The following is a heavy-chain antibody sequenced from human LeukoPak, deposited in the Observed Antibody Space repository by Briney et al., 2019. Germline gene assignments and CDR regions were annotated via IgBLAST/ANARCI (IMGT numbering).Heavy chain of an antibody. D-gene: IGHD3-22*01. CDR3: ARGSGDSSGYFGLGAFDI. CDR2: IYHSGST. V-gene: IGHV4-38-2*02. Sequence: SETLSLTCTVSGYSISSGYYWGWTRQPPGKGLEWIGSIYHSGSTYHNPSLKSRVAISVDTSKNHFSLKLSSVTAADTAVYYCARGSGDSSGYFGLGAFDIWGRGTMVTVSS. J-gene: IGHJ3*02. CDR1: GYSISSGYY.